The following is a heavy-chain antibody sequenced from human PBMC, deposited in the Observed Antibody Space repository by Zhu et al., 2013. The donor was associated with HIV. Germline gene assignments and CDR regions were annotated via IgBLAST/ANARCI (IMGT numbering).Heavy chain of an antibody. J-gene: IGHJ5*02. CDR1: GGTFSSYA. D-gene: IGHD3-3*01. CDR2: IIPIFGTA. V-gene: IGHV1-69*01. Sequence: QVQLVQSGAEVKKPGSSVKVSCKASGGTFSSYAISWVRQAPGQGLEWMGGIIPIFGTANYAQKFQGRVTITADESTSTAYMELSSLRSEDTAVYYCARGPRFLEWFPSTNNWFDPGAREPWSPSPQ. CDR3: ARGPRFLEWFPSTNNWFDP.